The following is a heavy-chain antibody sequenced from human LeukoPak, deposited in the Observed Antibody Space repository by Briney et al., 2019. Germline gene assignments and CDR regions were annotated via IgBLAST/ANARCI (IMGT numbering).Heavy chain of an antibody. Sequence: SETLSLTCKVSGYSISSGYYWGWIRRPPGKALEWIGEINHSGSTNYNPSLKSRVTISVDTSKNQFSLKLSSVTAADTAVYYCARAAYSSGWYCNDYWGQGTLVTVSS. V-gene: IGHV4-38-2*02. CDR2: INHSGST. J-gene: IGHJ4*02. CDR3: ARAAYSSGWYCNDY. CDR1: GYSISSGYY. D-gene: IGHD6-19*01.